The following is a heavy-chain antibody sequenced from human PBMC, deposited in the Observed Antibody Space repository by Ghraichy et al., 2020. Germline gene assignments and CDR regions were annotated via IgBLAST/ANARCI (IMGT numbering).Heavy chain of an antibody. Sequence: SETLSLTCTVSDASISSRSFYWGWIRQSPGKGLELIGTMSYSGATYYNPSLKSRVTISGDTSKNQVSLKLGSVTAADTAVYYCARHRARYDGSGYPNDAFDFWGQGTMVTVSS. V-gene: IGHV4-39*01. CDR1: DASISSRSFY. CDR3: ARHRARYDGSGYPNDAFDF. CDR2: MSYSGAT. D-gene: IGHD3-22*01. J-gene: IGHJ3*01.